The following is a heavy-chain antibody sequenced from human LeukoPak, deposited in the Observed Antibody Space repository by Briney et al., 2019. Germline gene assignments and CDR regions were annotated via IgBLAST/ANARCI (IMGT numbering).Heavy chain of an antibody. J-gene: IGHJ4*02. V-gene: IGHV4-4*07. CDR3: ARDYGDYVAPFDY. D-gene: IGHD4-17*01. Sequence: SETLSLTCTVSGGSISSNYWSWIRQPPGKGLEFIGRIYTRGGTNYNPSLKSRVTISVDTSKNQFSLKLSSVTAADTAVYYCARDYGDYVAPFDYWGQGTLVTVSS. CDR1: GGSISSNY. CDR2: IYTRGGT.